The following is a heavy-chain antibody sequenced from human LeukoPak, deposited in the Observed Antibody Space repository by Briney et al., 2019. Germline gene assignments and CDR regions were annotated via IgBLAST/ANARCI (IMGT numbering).Heavy chain of an antibody. CDR1: GGSISSSSYY. V-gene: IGHV4-39*07. Sequence: SETLSLTCTVSGGSISSSSYYWGWIRQPPGKGLEWIGSIYYSGSTYYNPSLKSRVTISVDTSKNQFSLKLSSVTAADTAVYYCARTPITMVRGVMGYFDYWGQGTLVTVSS. CDR3: ARTPITMVRGVMGYFDY. J-gene: IGHJ4*02. CDR2: IYYSGST. D-gene: IGHD3-10*01.